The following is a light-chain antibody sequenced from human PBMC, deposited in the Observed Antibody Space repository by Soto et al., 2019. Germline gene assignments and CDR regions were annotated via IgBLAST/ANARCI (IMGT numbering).Light chain of an antibody. CDR1: GSNIGTNY. V-gene: IGLV1-47*02. CDR3: AAWDDNLGGRVI. Sequence: QSVLTQPPSVSGTPGQRVTMSCSGSGSNIGTNYVYWYQQLPGAAPKLLIHSTNERPSGVTDRFSGSKSGTSASLAISGLRSEDEADYYCAAWDDNLGGRVIFGGGTKLTVL. CDR2: STN. J-gene: IGLJ2*01.